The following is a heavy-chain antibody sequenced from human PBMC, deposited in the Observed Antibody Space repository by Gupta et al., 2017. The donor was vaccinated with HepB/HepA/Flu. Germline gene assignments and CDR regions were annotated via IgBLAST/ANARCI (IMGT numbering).Heavy chain of an antibody. CDR3: ARDSYISGSYFMALNWFDP. CDR2: TYYRSKWYN. D-gene: IGHD3-10*01. J-gene: IGHJ5*02. Sequence: QVQLQQSGPGLVKPSQTLSLTCAISGDSVSSNIAAWNWIRQSPSRGLEWLGRTYYRSKWYNDYAESVKSRITINADTPKNQVSLQLNSVTPEDTAVYYCARDSYISGSYFMALNWFDPWGQGTLVTVPS. CDR1: GDSVSSNIAA. V-gene: IGHV6-1*01.